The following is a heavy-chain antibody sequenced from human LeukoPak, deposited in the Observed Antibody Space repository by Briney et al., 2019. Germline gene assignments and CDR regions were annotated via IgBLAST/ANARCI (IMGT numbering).Heavy chain of an antibody. CDR3: ARGFGRSGYCTY. CDR2: IYYSGST. D-gene: IGHD3-22*01. Sequence: SETLSLTCTVSGGSISSSSYYWGWIRQLPGKGLEWIGSIYYSGSTYYNPSLKSRVTISVDTSKNQFSLKLSSVTAADTAVYYCARGFGRSGYCTYWGQGTLVTVSS. CDR1: GGSISSSSYY. V-gene: IGHV4-39*07. J-gene: IGHJ4*02.